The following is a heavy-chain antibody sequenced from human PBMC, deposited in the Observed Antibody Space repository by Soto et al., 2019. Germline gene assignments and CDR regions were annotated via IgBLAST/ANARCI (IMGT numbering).Heavy chain of an antibody. CDR3: ARESSVAYGMDV. V-gene: IGHV1-69*01. Sequence: QVQLVQSGAEVKKPGSSVKVSCKASGGTFSSYAIRWVRQAPGQGLEWMGGIIPIFGTANYAQKFQGRVTITADESTRTADMELSSLRSEDTAVYSCARESSVAYGMDVWGQGTTVTVSS. J-gene: IGHJ6*01. D-gene: IGHD6-25*01. CDR2: IIPIFGTA. CDR1: GGTFSSYA.